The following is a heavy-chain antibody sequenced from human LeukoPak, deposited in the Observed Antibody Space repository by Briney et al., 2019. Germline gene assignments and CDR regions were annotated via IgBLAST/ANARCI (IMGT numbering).Heavy chain of an antibody. J-gene: IGHJ4*02. V-gene: IGHV3-74*01. Sequence: GGSLRLSCAASGFTFTTSWMHWFRQAPGKGLVWVSRIESDGTSTTYADSVKGRFTISRDNAKNTLYLQMNSLRAEDTAVYYCARVGVSGYSYLDSWGQGTLVTVSS. CDR3: ARVGVSGYSYLDS. CDR1: GFTFTTSW. CDR2: IESDGTST. D-gene: IGHD3-10*01.